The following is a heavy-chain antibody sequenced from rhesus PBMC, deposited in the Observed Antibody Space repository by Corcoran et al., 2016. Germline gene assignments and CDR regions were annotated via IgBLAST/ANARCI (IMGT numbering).Heavy chain of an antibody. J-gene: IGHJ4*01. D-gene: IGHD5-24*01. CDR1: GFTFSSYG. V-gene: IGHV3S5*01. CDR2: IRNGGGST. Sequence: EVQLVESGGGLVQPGGSLRLSCAASGFTFSSYGMSWVRHAPGKGLEWVSYIRNGGGSTYYADSVKGRFTISRDNSKNTLSLQMHSLRAEDTAVYYCAKVAGWQWADYWGQGVLVTVSS. CDR3: AKVAGWQWADY.